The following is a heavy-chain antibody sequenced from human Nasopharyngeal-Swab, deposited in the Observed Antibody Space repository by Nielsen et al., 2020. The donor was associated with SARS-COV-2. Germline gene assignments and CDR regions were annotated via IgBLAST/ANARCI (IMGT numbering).Heavy chain of an antibody. D-gene: IGHD2-15*01. Sequence: SVKVSCKASGGTFSSYAISWVRQAPGQGLEWMGGIIPIFGTANYAQKFQGRVTITADESTSTAYMELSGLRSEDTAVYYCARDRGYCSGGSCYSDPYYYYYMDVWGKGTTVTVSS. V-gene: IGHV1-69*13. CDR3: ARDRGYCSGGSCYSDPYYYYYMDV. CDR1: GGTFSSYA. J-gene: IGHJ6*03. CDR2: IIPIFGTA.